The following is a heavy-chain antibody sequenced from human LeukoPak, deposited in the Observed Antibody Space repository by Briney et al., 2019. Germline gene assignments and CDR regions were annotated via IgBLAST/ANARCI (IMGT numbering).Heavy chain of an antibody. CDR2: ISAYNGNT. CDR1: GYMFTSYG. CDR3: ARSYYDSSNYYYVQMVFDY. Sequence: ASVKVSCKASGYMFTSYGISWVRQAPGQGLEWMGWISAYNGNTNYGQKFQGRVTMTTDTTTSTAYMELRSLRSDDTAVYYCARSYYDSSNYYYVQMVFDYWGQGTLVTVSS. J-gene: IGHJ4*02. V-gene: IGHV1-18*01. D-gene: IGHD3-22*01.